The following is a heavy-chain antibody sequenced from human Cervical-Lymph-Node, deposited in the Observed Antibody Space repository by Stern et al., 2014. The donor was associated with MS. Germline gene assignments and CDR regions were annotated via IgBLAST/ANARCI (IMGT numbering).Heavy chain of an antibody. CDR3: ARAYGNYNSYYYGMDV. CDR2: INPKAGGP. J-gene: IGHJ6*02. D-gene: IGHD4-11*01. Sequence: VQLVESGAEVRKPGASVKVSCKTSGYTFIDYYMHWVRQAPGQGLEWMGRINPKAGGPNYAQEFRGRVTMTTDTSISTAYMELSRLTFDDTAVYFCARAYGNYNSYYYGMDVWGQGTTVTVSS. V-gene: IGHV1-2*06. CDR1: GYTFIDYY.